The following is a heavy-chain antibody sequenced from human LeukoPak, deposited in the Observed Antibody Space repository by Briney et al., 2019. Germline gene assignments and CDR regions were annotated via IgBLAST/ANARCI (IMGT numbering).Heavy chain of an antibody. CDR1: GGSIRSSYYY. J-gene: IGHJ6*02. CDR2: IYDSGST. Sequence: SETLSLTCTVSGGSIRSSYYYWGWIRQPPGKGLEWIGSIYDSGSTYYNPSLKSRVTISVDTSKNQFSLKLNSVTAADTAVYYCARGQAHYYGMDVWGQGTTVTVSS. V-gene: IGHV4-39*01. CDR3: ARGQAHYYGMDV.